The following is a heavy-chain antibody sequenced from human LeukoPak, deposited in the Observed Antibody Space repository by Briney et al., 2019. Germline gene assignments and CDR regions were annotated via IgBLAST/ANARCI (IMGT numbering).Heavy chain of an antibody. CDR1: GGPFSGYY. Sequence: SETLSLTCSVYGGPFSGYYWSWLRQPPGKGLEWIGEINHSGSTNYKPSLKSRVTISVDTSKNQFSLKLSSVPAADTAVYYCARGGYSSSWLVWFDPWGQGTLVTVSS. D-gene: IGHD6-13*01. CDR2: INHSGST. J-gene: IGHJ5*02. CDR3: ARGGYSSSWLVWFDP. V-gene: IGHV4-34*01.